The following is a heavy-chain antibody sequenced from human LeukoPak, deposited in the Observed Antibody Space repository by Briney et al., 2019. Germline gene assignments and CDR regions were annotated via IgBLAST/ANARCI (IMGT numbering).Heavy chain of an antibody. D-gene: IGHD6-19*01. CDR2: IRSSSSYI. V-gene: IGHV3-21*01. Sequence: PGGSLRLSCAASGFTFSSYSMNWVRQAPGKGLEWVSFIRSSSSYIYYADSVKGRFTISRDNAKNSLYLQMNSLRAEDMAVYYCARPGIAVAGEFFDYWGQGTLVTVSS. J-gene: IGHJ4*02. CDR3: ARPGIAVAGEFFDY. CDR1: GFTFSSYS.